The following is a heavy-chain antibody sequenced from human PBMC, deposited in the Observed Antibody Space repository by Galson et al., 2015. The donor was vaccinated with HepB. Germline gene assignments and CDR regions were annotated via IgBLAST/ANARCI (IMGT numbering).Heavy chain of an antibody. CDR3: VKWDTYYDVLTGYPDADY. D-gene: IGHD3-9*01. CDR2: ISSDGRTT. V-gene: IGHV3-64D*06. Sequence: SLRLSCAASGFSFSSYTIHWVRQAPGKGLEYVSGISSDGRTTHYADSVKARFTISRDNSKNTLYLRMDSLRAEDTAVYHCVKWDTYYDVLTGYPDADYWGQGALVTVSS. CDR1: GFSFSSYT. J-gene: IGHJ4*02.